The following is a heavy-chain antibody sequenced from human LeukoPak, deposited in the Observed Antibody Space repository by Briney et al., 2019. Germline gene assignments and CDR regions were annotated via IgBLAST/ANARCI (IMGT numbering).Heavy chain of an antibody. CDR2: ISEDGTKK. J-gene: IGHJ4*02. CDR1: GFSFSFYG. V-gene: IGHV3-30*18. CDR3: AKDRETTSSGTFGN. Sequence: PGRSLRLSCAASGFSFSFYGMHCVRQAPSKGLEWVAVISEDGTKKNYAESVKGRFTISRDNSNNTLYLQMNSLRAEDTAVYYCAKDRETTSSGTFGNWGQGTLVTVSS. D-gene: IGHD6-13*01.